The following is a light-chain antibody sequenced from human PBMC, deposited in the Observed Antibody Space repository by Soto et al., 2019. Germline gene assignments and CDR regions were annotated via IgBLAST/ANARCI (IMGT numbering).Light chain of an antibody. Sequence: ETVLTQSPGTLSLSPGQRVTLSCRASQSVTSNYLAWYQQKPGQAPRRLIFGASSRATGIPDRFSGSGSGTDFTLTINRLEPEDFAVYYCQQYGPSPTFGQGTNLEIK. J-gene: IGKJ2*01. CDR2: GAS. CDR1: QSVTSNY. V-gene: IGKV3-20*01. CDR3: QQYGPSPT.